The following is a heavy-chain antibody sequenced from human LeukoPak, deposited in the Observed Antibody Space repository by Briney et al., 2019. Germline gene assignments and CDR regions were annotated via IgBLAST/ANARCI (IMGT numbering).Heavy chain of an antibody. CDR3: ASPRRYNWNYVEIYFDY. CDR1: GYTFTIYG. V-gene: IGHV1-24*01. D-gene: IGHD1-7*01. Sequence: ASVTVSFTASGYTFTIYGISWVRQAPGQGLGWMGGFDPEDGETIYSQKFQGRVTMTEDTSTDTAYMELSSLVSADTAVYYCASPRRYNWNYVEIYFDYWGQGTLVTVSS. J-gene: IGHJ4*02. CDR2: FDPEDGET.